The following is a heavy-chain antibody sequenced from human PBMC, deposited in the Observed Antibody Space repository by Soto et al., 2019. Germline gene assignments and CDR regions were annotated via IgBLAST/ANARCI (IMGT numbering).Heavy chain of an antibody. CDR1: GYTFTSYG. D-gene: IGHD5-12*01. Sequence: QVQLVQSGAEVKKPGASVKVSCKASGYTFTSYGISWVRQAPGQGLEWMGRISAYNGNTTYAQKLQGSVTMTTDTPTTPAYMELRSLRSDDTAVYYCATVVRALRPWFHPWGQGTLVTVSS. CDR2: ISAYNGNT. CDR3: ATVVRALRPWFHP. J-gene: IGHJ5*02. V-gene: IGHV1-18*01.